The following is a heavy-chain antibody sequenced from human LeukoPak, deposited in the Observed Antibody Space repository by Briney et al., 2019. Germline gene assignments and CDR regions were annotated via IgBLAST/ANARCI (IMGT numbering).Heavy chain of an antibody. Sequence: TSQTLSLTCTVAARSTSGSNYYWGWIRHPPRKGLEWIGSIYESGGTYYNPCLKSRVPIYVDPSKNHFSLILSSVTAAVRAVYCGARCFGLGNYRPHAFNIWGQGTLVTVSS. CDR2: IYESGGT. J-gene: IGHJ3*02. V-gene: IGHV4-39*02. CDR3: ARCFGLGNYRPHAFNI. CDR1: ARSTSGSNYY. D-gene: IGHD3-10*01.